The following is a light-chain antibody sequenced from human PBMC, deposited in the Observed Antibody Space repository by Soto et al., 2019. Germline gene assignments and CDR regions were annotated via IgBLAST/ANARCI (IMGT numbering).Light chain of an antibody. CDR1: QSISSS. Sequence: DIQMTQSPSTLSASVGDRVTITCRASQSISSSLAWYQQKPGKAPELLIYRASNVQSGVPSRFSGSGSGTEFTLTITSLQPDDFATYYCQQYNSYSRTFGQGTKVDIK. V-gene: IGKV1-5*03. CDR2: RAS. CDR3: QQYNSYSRT. J-gene: IGKJ1*01.